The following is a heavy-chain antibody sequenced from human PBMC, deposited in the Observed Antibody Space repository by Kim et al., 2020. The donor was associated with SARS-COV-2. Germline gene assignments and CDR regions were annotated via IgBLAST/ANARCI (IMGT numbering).Heavy chain of an antibody. D-gene: IGHD2-21*02. J-gene: IGHJ5*02. Sequence: KGRLPISRDNSKNTLYLQMNSLRAEDTAVYYCARAGRAYCGGDCSSWFDPWGQGTLVTVSS. CDR3: ARAGRAYCGGDCSSWFDP. V-gene: IGHV3-30*01.